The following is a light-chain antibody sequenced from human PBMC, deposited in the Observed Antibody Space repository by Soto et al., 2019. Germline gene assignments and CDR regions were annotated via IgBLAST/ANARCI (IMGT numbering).Light chain of an antibody. CDR3: CSYTSSTTPYV. Sequence: QSALTQPRSVSGSPGQSVTISCTGTSSDVGRYDYVSWYQQHPGKAPKLIVYDVTERPSGVPDRFSGSKSGNTASLTISGLQAEDEADYSCCSYTSSTTPYVFGTGTKVTVL. CDR2: DVT. J-gene: IGLJ1*01. V-gene: IGLV2-11*01. CDR1: SSDVGRYDY.